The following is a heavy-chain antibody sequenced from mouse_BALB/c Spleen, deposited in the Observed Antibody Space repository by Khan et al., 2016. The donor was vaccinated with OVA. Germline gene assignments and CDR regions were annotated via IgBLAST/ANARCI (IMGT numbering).Heavy chain of an antibody. CDR1: GYTFTDYA. J-gene: IGHJ2*01. CDR3: TKPAYDDYFDH. CDR2: ISTYSGNT. Sequence: QVQLQQSGPELVRPGVSVKISCKGSGYTFTDYALHWVKQSHAESLEWIGLISTYSGNTNYKQKIRGKATVTVEQSSSTAYMELARLTSEDSAIYSCTKPAYDDYFDHWGQGTTLTVSS. V-gene: IGHV1S137*01. D-gene: IGHD2-3*01.